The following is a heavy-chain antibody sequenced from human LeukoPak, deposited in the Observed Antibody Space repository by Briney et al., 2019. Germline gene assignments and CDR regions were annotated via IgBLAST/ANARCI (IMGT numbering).Heavy chain of an antibody. D-gene: IGHD6-13*01. CDR2: IKSKTDGGTT. CDR1: GFTFSNAW. J-gene: IGHJ5*02. CDR3: AKDIRQLVRDRGHWFDP. Sequence: GGSLRLSCAASGFTFSNAWMSWVRQAPGKGLEWVGRIKSKTDGGTTDYAAPVKGRFTISRDDSKNTLYLQMNSLRAEDTAVYYCAKDIRQLVRDRGHWFDPWGQGTLVTVSS. V-gene: IGHV3-15*01.